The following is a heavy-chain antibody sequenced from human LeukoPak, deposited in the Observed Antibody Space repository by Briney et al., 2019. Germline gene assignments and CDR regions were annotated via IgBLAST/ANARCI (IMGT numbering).Heavy chain of an antibody. D-gene: IGHD3-3*01. Sequence: PGGSLRLSCAASGFIFSNAWMSWVRQAPGKGLEWVGRIKRKTDGGTTGYAAPVKGRFTISRDDSKNTLYLQMNSLKTEDTAVYYCAKARTDGVWAAFDIWGQGTMVTVSS. CDR2: IKRKTDGGTT. J-gene: IGHJ3*02. CDR3: AKARTDGVWAAFDI. V-gene: IGHV3-15*01. CDR1: GFIFSNAW.